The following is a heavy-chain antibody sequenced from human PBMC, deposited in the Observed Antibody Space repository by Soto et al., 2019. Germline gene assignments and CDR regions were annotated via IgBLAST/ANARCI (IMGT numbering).Heavy chain of an antibody. V-gene: IGHV3-64D*08. CDR1: GFNFNAYV. J-gene: IGHJ6*02. CDR2: ISSNGGST. D-gene: IGHD3-10*01. CDR3: VKGFSLLRYYYYGMDV. Sequence: PWGSLRLSCAASGFNFNAYVMNWVRQAPGKGLEWVSIISSNGGSTYYADSVKGRFTISRDNSKNTLYLQMSSLRAEDTAVYYCVKGFSLLRYYYYGMDVWGQGTTVTVS.